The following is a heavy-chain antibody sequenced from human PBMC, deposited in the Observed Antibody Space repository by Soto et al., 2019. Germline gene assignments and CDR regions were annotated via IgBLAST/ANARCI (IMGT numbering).Heavy chain of an antibody. D-gene: IGHD3-9*01. J-gene: IGHJ5*02. CDR3: ARLNYYILTGDRGSWFDP. V-gene: IGHV5-51*01. CDR1: GYTFTNYW. Sequence: GESLKISCKGSGYTFTNYWIGLVRQMPGKGLEWMGIIYPGDSDTRYSPSFQGQVTISADKSISTAYLQWSSLKASDTAMYYCARLNYYILTGDRGSWFDPWGQGTLVTVSS. CDR2: IYPGDSDT.